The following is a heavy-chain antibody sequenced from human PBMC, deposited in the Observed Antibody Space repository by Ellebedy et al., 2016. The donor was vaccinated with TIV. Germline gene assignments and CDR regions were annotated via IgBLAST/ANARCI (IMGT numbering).Heavy chain of an antibody. V-gene: IGHV3-30*03. Sequence: GGSLRLSCAASGFTVSSNYMSWVRQAPGKGLEWVAVISYDGRNTYYGDSVKGRSSMSRDNSKNTLYLQLNSLSTEDTAMYYCARKRDIGSSDAFDIWGQGTMVTVSS. CDR1: GFTVSSNY. J-gene: IGHJ3*02. CDR3: ARKRDIGSSDAFDI. CDR2: ISYDGRNT. D-gene: IGHD3-16*02.